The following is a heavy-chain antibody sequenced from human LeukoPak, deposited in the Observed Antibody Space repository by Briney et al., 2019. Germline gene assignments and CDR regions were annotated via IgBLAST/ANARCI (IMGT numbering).Heavy chain of an antibody. CDR3: ARRGYDFWSGYEGNWFDP. CDR2: ISGSGGST. V-gene: IGHV3-23*01. J-gene: IGHJ5*02. CDR1: GFTFSSYA. D-gene: IGHD3-3*01. Sequence: GGSLRLSCAASGFTFSSYAMSWVRQAPGKGLEWVSAISGSGGSTYYADSVKGRFTISRDNAKNSLYLQMNSLRAEDTAVYYCARRGYDFWSGYEGNWFDPWGQGTLVTVSS.